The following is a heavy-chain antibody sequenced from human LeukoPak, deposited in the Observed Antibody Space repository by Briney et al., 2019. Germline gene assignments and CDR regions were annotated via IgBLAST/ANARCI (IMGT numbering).Heavy chain of an antibody. CDR1: GFILNYFA. CDR3: ATRHEYSYPY. D-gene: IGHD5-18*01. V-gene: IGHV3-64*02. Sequence: GGPLRLFCGACGFILNYFAMLWVPQAPGKGVEYVSASGGNGDTSYYADSVKGRFTISRDNSKNTVYLQMGSLRTEDMAVYYCATRHEYSYPYWGQGTLVTVSS. J-gene: IGHJ4*02. CDR2: SGGNGDTS.